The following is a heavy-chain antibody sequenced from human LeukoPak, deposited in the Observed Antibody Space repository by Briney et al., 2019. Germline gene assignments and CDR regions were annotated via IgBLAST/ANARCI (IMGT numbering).Heavy chain of an antibody. CDR3: ARTYYYDSSGYLDY. D-gene: IGHD3-22*01. CDR1: GYSFTSYW. Sequence: GESLQISCKGSGYSFTSYWIGWVRQMPGKGLEWMGIIYPGDSDTRYSPSFQGQVTISADKSISTAYLQWSSLKASDTAMDYCARTYYYDSSGYLDYWGQGTLVTVSS. CDR2: IYPGDSDT. V-gene: IGHV5-51*01. J-gene: IGHJ4*02.